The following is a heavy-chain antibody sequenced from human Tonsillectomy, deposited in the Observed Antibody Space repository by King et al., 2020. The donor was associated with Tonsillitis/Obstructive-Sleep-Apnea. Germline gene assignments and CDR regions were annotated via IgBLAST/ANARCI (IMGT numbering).Heavy chain of an antibody. J-gene: IGHJ6*02. CDR3: ARVYCSSTSCSYYYGMDV. CDR2: IIPILGIA. Sequence: QLVQSGAEVKKPGSSVKVSCKASGGTFSSYAISWVRQAPGQGLEWMGGIIPILGIANYAQKFQGRVTITADKSTSTAYMELSSLRSEDTAVYYCARVYCSSTSCSYYYGMDVWGQGTTVTVSS. V-gene: IGHV1-69*10. D-gene: IGHD2-2*01. CDR1: GGTFSSYA.